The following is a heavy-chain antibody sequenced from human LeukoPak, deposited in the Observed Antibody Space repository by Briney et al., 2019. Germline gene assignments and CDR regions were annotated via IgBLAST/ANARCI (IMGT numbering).Heavy chain of an antibody. Sequence: GGSLRLSCAASGFTFSSYWMSWVRQAPGKGLEWVSYSSTSGYTTYYADSVKGRFTISRDNARNSLYLQMNSLRAEDTAVYYCAREYSGYDGDAFDMWGQGTMVTVSS. CDR2: SSTSGYTT. CDR3: AREYSGYDGDAFDM. V-gene: IGHV3-48*04. D-gene: IGHD5-12*01. J-gene: IGHJ3*02. CDR1: GFTFSSYW.